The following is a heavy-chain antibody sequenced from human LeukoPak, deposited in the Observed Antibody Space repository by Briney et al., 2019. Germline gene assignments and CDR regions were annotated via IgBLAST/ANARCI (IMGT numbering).Heavy chain of an antibody. Sequence: ASVKVSCKASGGTFSSYAISWVRQAPGKGLEWMGGFDPEDGETIYAQKFQGRVTMTEDTSTDTAYMELSSLRSEDTAVYYCATSIAAAGYFDYWGQGTLVTVSS. J-gene: IGHJ4*02. D-gene: IGHD6-13*01. CDR1: GGTFSSYA. CDR3: ATSIAAAGYFDY. CDR2: FDPEDGET. V-gene: IGHV1-24*01.